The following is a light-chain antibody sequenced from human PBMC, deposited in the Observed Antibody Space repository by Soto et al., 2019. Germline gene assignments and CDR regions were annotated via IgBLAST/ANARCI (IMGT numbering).Light chain of an antibody. V-gene: IGKV3-20*01. CDR2: GAA. CDR1: QSVSSTY. J-gene: IGKJ2*01. CDR3: QHYGSSPPYT. Sequence: EIVLTQSPGTLSLSPWQRVSLSCRASQSVSSTYLAWYQQKPGQAPRLLIYGAAYRATGIPDRFSGSGSGTDFTLTISRLEPEDFAVYYCQHYGSSPPYTFGQGTKLEIK.